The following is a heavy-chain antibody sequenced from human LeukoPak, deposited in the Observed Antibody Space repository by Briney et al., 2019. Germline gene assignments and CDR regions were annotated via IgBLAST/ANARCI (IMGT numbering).Heavy chain of an antibody. Sequence: GGSLRLSCAASGFTFSSYAMSWVRQAPGKGLEWVSAISGSGGSTYYAGSVKGRFTISRDNSKNTLYLQMNSLRAEDTAVYYCAKDPHPAGDSALGWFDPWGQGTLVTVSS. D-gene: IGHD2-21*02. CDR3: AKDPHPAGDSALGWFDP. CDR2: ISGSGGST. V-gene: IGHV3-23*01. CDR1: GFTFSSYA. J-gene: IGHJ5*02.